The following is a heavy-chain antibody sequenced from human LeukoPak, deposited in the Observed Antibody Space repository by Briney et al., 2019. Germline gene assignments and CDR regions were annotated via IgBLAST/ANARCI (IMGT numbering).Heavy chain of an antibody. D-gene: IGHD3-22*01. V-gene: IGHV3-30*03. CDR1: GFTFSSYN. CDR3: ATYYYDSSGYYPDAFDI. J-gene: IGHJ3*02. CDR2: ISYDGNNK. Sequence: GGSLRLSCAASGFTFSSYNMNWVRLAPGKGLEWVAVISYDGNNKYYADSVKGRFTISRDNSKNTLYLQMNSLRAEDTAVYYCATYYYDSSGYYPDAFDIWGQGTMVTVSS.